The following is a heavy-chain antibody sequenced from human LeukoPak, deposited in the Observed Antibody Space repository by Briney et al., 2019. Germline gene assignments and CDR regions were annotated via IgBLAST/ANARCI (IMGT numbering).Heavy chain of an antibody. J-gene: IGHJ4*02. D-gene: IGHD6-6*01. CDR2: IYYSGST. Sequence: PSETLSLTCTVSGGSISSYYWSWIRQPPGKGLEWIGYIYYSGSTNYNPSLKSRVTISVDTSKNQFSLKLSSVAAADTAVYYCARASKGYSSSLDYWGQGTLVTVSS. V-gene: IGHV4-59*01. CDR1: GGSISSYY. CDR3: ARASKGYSSSLDY.